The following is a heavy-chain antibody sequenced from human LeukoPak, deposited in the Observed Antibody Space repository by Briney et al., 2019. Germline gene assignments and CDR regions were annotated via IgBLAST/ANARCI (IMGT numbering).Heavy chain of an antibody. V-gene: IGHV3-23*01. CDR1: GFTFSSYA. Sequence: GGSLRLSCAASGFTFSSYAMSWVRQAPGKGLEWVSAISGSGGNTYYADSVKGRFTISRDNSKNTLYLQMNSLRAEDTAVYYCAKGPRREIVVVPAAQFFDYWGQGTLVTVSS. J-gene: IGHJ4*02. D-gene: IGHD2-2*01. CDR2: ISGSGGNT. CDR3: AKGPRREIVVVPAAQFFDY.